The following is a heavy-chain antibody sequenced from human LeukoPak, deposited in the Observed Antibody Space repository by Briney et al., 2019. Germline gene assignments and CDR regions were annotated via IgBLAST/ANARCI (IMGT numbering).Heavy chain of an antibody. CDR3: ARGRKTLLRFLEWPRGFDYHMDV. D-gene: IGHD3-3*01. V-gene: IGHV1-8*01. CDR1: GYTFTSYD. Sequence: ASVKVSCKASGYTFTSYDINWVRQATGQGLEWMGWMNPNSGNTGYAQKFQGRVTITRNTSISTAYMELSSLRSEDTAVYYCARGRKTLLRFLEWPRGFDYHMDVWGKGTTVTVSS. J-gene: IGHJ6*03. CDR2: MNPNSGNT.